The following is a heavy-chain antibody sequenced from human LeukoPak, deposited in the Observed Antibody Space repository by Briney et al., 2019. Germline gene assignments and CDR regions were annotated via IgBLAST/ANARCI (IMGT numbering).Heavy chain of an antibody. CDR1: GGSFSGYY. D-gene: IGHD6-13*01. Sequence: SETLSLTCAVYGGSFSGYYWSWIRQPPGKGLEWIGEINHSGSTNYNPSLKSRVTISVDTSKNQFSLNLSSVTAADTAMYYCARGRARIAGHWANFDYWGQGTLVTVSS. CDR2: INHSGST. V-gene: IGHV4-34*01. CDR3: ARGRARIAGHWANFDY. J-gene: IGHJ4*02.